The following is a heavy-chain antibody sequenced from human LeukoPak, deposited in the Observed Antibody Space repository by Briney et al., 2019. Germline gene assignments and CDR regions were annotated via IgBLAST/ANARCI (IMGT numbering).Heavy chain of an antibody. CDR2: ISSSSSYI. CDR3: ARVLRDYDSRAYDAFDI. CDR1: GFTFSSYS. D-gene: IGHD3-22*01. V-gene: IGHV3-21*01. J-gene: IGHJ3*02. Sequence: TGGSPRLSCAASGFTFSSYSMNWVRQAPGKGLEWVSSISSSSSYIYYADSVKGRFTISRDNSKNTLYLQMNSLRAEDTAVYYCARVLRDYDSRAYDAFDIWGQGTMVTVSS.